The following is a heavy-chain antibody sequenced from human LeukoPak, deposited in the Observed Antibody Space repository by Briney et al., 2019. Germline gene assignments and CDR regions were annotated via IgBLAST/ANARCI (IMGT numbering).Heavy chain of an antibody. V-gene: IGHV3-49*04. CDR2: IRSKAYGGTT. CDR1: GFTFSSYA. Sequence: GGSLRLSCAASGFTFSSYAMSWVRQAPGKGLEWVGFIRSKAYGGTTEYAASVKGRFTISRDDSKSIAYLQMNSLKTEDTAVYYCARDPHPVSDYGSGSHDYWGQGTLVTVSS. CDR3: ARDPHPVSDYGSGSHDY. J-gene: IGHJ4*02. D-gene: IGHD3-10*01.